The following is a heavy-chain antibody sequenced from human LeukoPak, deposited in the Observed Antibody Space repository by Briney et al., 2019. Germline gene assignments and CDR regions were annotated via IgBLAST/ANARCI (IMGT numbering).Heavy chain of an antibody. Sequence: SETLSLTCAVSGGSISSSNWWSWIRQPPGKGLEWIGSIYYSGNTYYNASLKSQVSISIDTSKNRFSLKLTSVTAADTAVYYCARQTGSGLFILPGGQGTLVTVSS. D-gene: IGHD3/OR15-3a*01. V-gene: IGHV4-39*01. CDR2: IYYSGNT. CDR1: GGSISSSNW. J-gene: IGHJ4*02. CDR3: ARQTGSGLFILP.